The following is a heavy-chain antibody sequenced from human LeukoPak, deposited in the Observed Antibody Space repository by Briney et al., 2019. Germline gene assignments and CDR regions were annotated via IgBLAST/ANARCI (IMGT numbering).Heavy chain of an antibody. D-gene: IGHD2-2*01. J-gene: IGHJ6*02. V-gene: IGHV3-30*18. Sequence: PGGSLRLSCAASGFSFSSYGMHWVRQAPGKGLEWVAVISYDGSNKYYADSVKGRFTISRDNSKNTLYLQMNSLRAEDTAVYYCAKEGNCSSTSCYWGYYYYYYGMDVWGQGTTVTVSS. CDR3: AKEGNCSSTSCYWGYYYYYYGMDV. CDR1: GFSFSSYG. CDR2: ISYDGSNK.